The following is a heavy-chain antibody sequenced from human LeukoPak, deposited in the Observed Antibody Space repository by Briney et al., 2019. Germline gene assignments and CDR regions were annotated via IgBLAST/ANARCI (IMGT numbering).Heavy chain of an antibody. CDR2: ISSKGGST. J-gene: IGHJ4*02. CDR3: ARGRNYDSSGFPVYYFDY. D-gene: IGHD3-22*01. V-gene: IGHV3-64*01. Sequence: GGSLRLSCAASGFTFSSYSMHWVRQAPGKGLEYVSAISSKGGSTYYANSVKGRFTISRDNSKNTLYLQMGSLRAEDMAVYYCARGRNYDSSGFPVYYFDYRGQGTLVTVSS. CDR1: GFTFSSYS.